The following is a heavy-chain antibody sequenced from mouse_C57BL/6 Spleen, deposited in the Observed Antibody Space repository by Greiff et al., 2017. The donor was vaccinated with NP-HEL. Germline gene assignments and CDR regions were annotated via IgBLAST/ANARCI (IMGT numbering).Heavy chain of an antibody. D-gene: IGHD3-2*01. V-gene: IGHV1-19*01. CDR3: ARGRQDFDY. Sequence: VHVKQSGPVLVKPGASVKMSCKASGYTFTDYYMNWVKQSHGKSLEWIGVINPYNGGTSYNQKFKGKATLTVDKSSSTAYMELNSLTSEDSAVYYCARGRQDFDYWGQGTTLTVSS. CDR2: INPYNGGT. CDR1: GYTFTDYY. J-gene: IGHJ2*01.